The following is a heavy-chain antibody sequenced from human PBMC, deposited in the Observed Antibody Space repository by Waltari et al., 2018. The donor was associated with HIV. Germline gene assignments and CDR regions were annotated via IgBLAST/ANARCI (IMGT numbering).Heavy chain of an antibody. Sequence: QVQLQPWGAGLLKPSETLSLTCAVYGGSFSGYYWSWIRQPPGKGLEWIGEINHSGSTNNNPSLKSRGTISVDTSKNQFSLKLSSVTAADTAVYYCARGGGYSSSWYRAVDYWGQGTLVTVSS. V-gene: IGHV4-34*04. CDR1: GGSFSGYY. D-gene: IGHD6-13*01. J-gene: IGHJ4*02. CDR2: INHSGST. CDR3: ARGGGYSSSWYRAVDY.